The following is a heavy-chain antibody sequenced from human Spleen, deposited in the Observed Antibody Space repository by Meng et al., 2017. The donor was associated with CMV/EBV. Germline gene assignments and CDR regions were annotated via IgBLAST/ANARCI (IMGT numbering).Heavy chain of an antibody. V-gene: IGHV3-21*01. D-gene: IGHD2/OR15-2a*01. CDR1: GFTFSSKS. Sequence: LSCAAAGFTFSSKSMNWVRQAPGKGLEWVSYISSSSSYIYYADSVKGRFTISRDNAKNSLSLQMNSLRAEDTAVYYCATASIYYFDYWGQGALVTVSS. CDR3: ATASIYYFDY. J-gene: IGHJ4*02. CDR2: ISSSSSYI.